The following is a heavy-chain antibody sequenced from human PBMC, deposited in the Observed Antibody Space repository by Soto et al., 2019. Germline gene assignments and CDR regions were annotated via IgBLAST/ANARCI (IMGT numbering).Heavy chain of an antibody. J-gene: IGHJ4*02. CDR2: IYHSGST. CDR1: GGSISSGGYS. Sequence: SETLSLTCAVSGGSISSGGYSWSWIRQPPGKGLEWIGYIYHSGSTYYNPSLKSRVTISVDRSKNQFSLKLSSVTAADTALYYCAEADSSGPLRNWGQGTLVTVSS. V-gene: IGHV4-30-2*01. CDR3: AEADSSGPLRN. D-gene: IGHD6-25*01.